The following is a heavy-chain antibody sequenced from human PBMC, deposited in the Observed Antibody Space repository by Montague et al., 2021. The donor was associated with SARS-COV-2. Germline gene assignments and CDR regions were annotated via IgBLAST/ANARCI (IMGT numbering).Heavy chain of an antibody. D-gene: IGHD5-24*01. Sequence: SLRLSCAASGFTFSSAWMTWVRQSPGKGLEWVGRIKSKAVGGAIQYATSVKGRFTISRDDSENTLYLQMDSLTTEDTAVYYCTADFSDTAEQMAQTDLWGQGTLVTVS. CDR3: TADFSDTAEQMAQTDL. V-gene: IGHV3-15*01. CDR2: IKSKAVGGAI. CDR1: GFTFSSAW. J-gene: IGHJ5*02.